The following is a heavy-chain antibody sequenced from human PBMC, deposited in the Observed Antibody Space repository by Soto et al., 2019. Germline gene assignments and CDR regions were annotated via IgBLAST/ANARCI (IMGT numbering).Heavy chain of an antibody. J-gene: IGHJ4*02. CDR1: GYTFTSYA. CDR3: ARSFVVVTDFDY. D-gene: IGHD2-21*02. Sequence: GASVKVSCKASGYTFTSYAMHWVRQAPGQRLEWMGWINAGNGNTKYSQKFQGRVTITRDTSANTVYMELSSLGSEDTALYYCARSFVVVTDFDYWGQGTLVTVSS. CDR2: INAGNGNT. V-gene: IGHV1-3*01.